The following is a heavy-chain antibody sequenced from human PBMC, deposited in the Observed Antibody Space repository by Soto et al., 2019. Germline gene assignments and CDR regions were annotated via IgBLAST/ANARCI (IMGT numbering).Heavy chain of an antibody. CDR2: FSGSGTGGNT. J-gene: IGHJ4*02. CDR3: ARGPGDYAVRYDY. CDR1: GFTFRSYA. D-gene: IGHD4-17*01. V-gene: IGHV3-23*01. Sequence: EVQLLESGGGLVQPGGSLRLSCAASGFTFRSYAMSWVRQAPGKGLECVSTFSGSGTGGNTYYADSVKGRFAVSRDNSKYTLYLQMNSLRVEDTAVYYCARGPGDYAVRYDYWGQGTLVTVSS.